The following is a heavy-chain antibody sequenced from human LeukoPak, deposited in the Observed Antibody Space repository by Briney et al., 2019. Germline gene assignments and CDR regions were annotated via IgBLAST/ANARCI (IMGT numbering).Heavy chain of an antibody. CDR2: IYYSGST. V-gene: IGHV4-59*01. J-gene: IGHJ6*03. CDR1: GGSISSYY. CDR3: ARSPGPDDYYYYYYMDV. Sequence: SQTLSLTCTVSGGSISSYYWSWIRQPPGKGLEWIGYIYYSGSTNYNPSLKSRVTISVDTSKNQFSLKLSSVTAAGTAVYYCARSPGPDDYYYYYYMDVWGKGTTVTISS.